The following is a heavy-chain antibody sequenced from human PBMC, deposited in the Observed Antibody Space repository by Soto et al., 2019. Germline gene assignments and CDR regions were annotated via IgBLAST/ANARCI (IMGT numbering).Heavy chain of an antibody. CDR2: IYYSGST. V-gene: IGHV4-31*03. J-gene: IGHJ5*02. Sequence: SETLSLTCTVSGGSISSGGYYWSWIRQHPGKGLEWIGYIYYSGSTYYNPSLKSRVTISVDTSKNQFSLKLSSVTAADTAVYYCARDQKYYDILTGYYPRSWFDPWGQGTLVTVSS. CDR3: ARDQKYYDILTGYYPRSWFDP. D-gene: IGHD3-9*01. CDR1: GGSISSGGYY.